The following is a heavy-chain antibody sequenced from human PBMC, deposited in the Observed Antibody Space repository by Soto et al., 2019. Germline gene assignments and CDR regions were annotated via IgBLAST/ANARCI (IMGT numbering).Heavy chain of an antibody. CDR1: GYSFTSYW. Sequence: PGESLKISCKGSGYSFTSYWISWERQMPGKGLEWMGRIDPSDSYTNYSPSFQGHVTISADKSISTAYLQWSSLKASDTAMYYCARPAESTVTTLSGPFDYWGQGTLVTVSS. J-gene: IGHJ4*02. V-gene: IGHV5-10-1*01. D-gene: IGHD4-4*01. CDR2: IDPSDSYT. CDR3: ARPAESTVTTLSGPFDY.